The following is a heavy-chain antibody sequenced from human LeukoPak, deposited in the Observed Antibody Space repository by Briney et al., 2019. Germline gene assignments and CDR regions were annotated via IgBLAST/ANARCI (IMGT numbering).Heavy chain of an antibody. Sequence: ASVTVSCKASGYTFTGYYMHWVRQAPGQGLEWMGWINPNSGGTNYAQKFQGRVTMTRDTSISTAYMELSRLRSDDTAVYYCARETDFWSGYPTKSYYYYGMDVWGQGTTVTVSS. CDR3: ARETDFWSGYPTKSYYYYGMDV. CDR1: GYTFTGYY. CDR2: INPNSGGT. D-gene: IGHD3-3*01. V-gene: IGHV1-2*02. J-gene: IGHJ6*02.